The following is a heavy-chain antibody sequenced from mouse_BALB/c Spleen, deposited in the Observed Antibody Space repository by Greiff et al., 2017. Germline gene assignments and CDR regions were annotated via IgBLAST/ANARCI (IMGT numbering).Heavy chain of an antibody. J-gene: IGHJ3*01. D-gene: IGHD1-1*01. CDR2: INPNNGGT. Sequence: SGPELVKPGASVKIPCKASGYTFTDYNMDWVKQSHGKSLEWIGDINPNNGGTIYNQKFKGKATLTVDKSSSTAYMELRSLTSEDTAVYYCARWNYYGSSYGAWFAYWGQGTLVTVSA. V-gene: IGHV1-18*01. CDR3: ARWNYYGSSYGAWFAY. CDR1: GYTFTDYN.